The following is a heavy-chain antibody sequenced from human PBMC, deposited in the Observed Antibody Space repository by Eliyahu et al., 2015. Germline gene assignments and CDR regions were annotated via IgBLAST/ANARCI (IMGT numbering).Heavy chain of an antibody. CDR2: INPNNGDT. CDR3: ARGRKLDLSDFGSG. Sequence: QVQLVQSGAEVKKPGASVKVSCKASGYPFTGSYLHWVRQAPGQGLEWMGWINPNNGDTSLLQKFQGRVTMTRDTSINTAYMDLSGLGSDDTAVYYCARGRKLDLSDFGSGWGQGTLVTVSS. CDR1: GYPFTGSY. V-gene: IGHV1-2*02. J-gene: IGHJ4*02. D-gene: IGHD3-3*01.